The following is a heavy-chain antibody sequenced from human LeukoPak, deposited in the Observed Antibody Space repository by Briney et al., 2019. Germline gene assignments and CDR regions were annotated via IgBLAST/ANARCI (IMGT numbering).Heavy chain of an antibody. CDR3: ARVKNHRGIAVAGSDY. V-gene: IGHV3-21*01. Sequence: GGSLRLSCAASGFTFSSYGMNWVRQAPGKGLEWVSSISSSSSYIYYADSVKGRFTISRDNAKKSLYLQMNSLRAEDTAVYYCARVKNHRGIAVAGSDYWGQGTLVTVSS. CDR2: ISSSSSYI. D-gene: IGHD6-13*01. CDR1: GFTFSSYG. J-gene: IGHJ4*02.